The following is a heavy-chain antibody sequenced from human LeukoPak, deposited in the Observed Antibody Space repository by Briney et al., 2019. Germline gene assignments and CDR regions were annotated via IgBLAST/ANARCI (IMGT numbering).Heavy chain of an antibody. CDR1: GGSFSGYY. V-gene: IGHV4-34*01. CDR3: ARLRLTDYYYYYMDV. J-gene: IGHJ6*03. D-gene: IGHD7-27*01. CDR2: INHSGST. Sequence: PSETLSLTCAVYGGSFSGYYWSWIRQPPGKGLEWIGEINHSGSTNYNPSLKSRVTISVDTSKNQFSLKLSSVTAADTAVYYCARLRLTDYYYYYMDVWGKGTTVTVSS.